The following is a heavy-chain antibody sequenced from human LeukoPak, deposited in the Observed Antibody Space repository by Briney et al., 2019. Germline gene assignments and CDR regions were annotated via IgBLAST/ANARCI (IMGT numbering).Heavy chain of an antibody. CDR1: GVSISSYY. Sequence: SETLSLTCTVSGVSISSYYWSWIRQPPGKGLEWIGYSYYSGSTNYNPSLKSRVTISVDTSKNQFSLKLSSVTAADTAVYYCARGAVAGIWGQGTLVTVSS. CDR2: SYYSGST. CDR3: ARGAVAGI. V-gene: IGHV4-59*08. J-gene: IGHJ4*02. D-gene: IGHD6-13*01.